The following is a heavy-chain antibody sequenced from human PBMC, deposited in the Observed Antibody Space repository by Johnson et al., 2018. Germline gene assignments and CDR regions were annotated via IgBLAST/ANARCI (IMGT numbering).Heavy chain of an antibody. D-gene: IGHD2-15*01. J-gene: IGHJ6*03. Sequence: QVQLVQSGGGVVQPGRSLRLSCAASGFTFSSYAMHWVRQAPGKGLEWVAVLSYDGSNKYYADSVKGRFTISRDNSKNTLYLQMNSLRAEDTAVYYCASGGGYYYYMDVWGKGTTVTVSS. V-gene: IGHV3-30-3*01. CDR1: GFTFSSYA. CDR3: ASGGGYYYYMDV. CDR2: LSYDGSNK.